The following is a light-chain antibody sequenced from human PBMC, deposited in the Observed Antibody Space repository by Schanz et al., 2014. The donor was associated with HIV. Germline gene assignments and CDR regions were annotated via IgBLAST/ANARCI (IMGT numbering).Light chain of an antibody. CDR3: AAWDDSLNGWV. CDR1: SSNIGGNT. Sequence: SVLTQPPSASGTPGQRVTISCSGSSSNIGGNTVNWYQQLPGTAPKLLIYSNNQRPSGVPDRFSGSKSGTSASLAISGLQSEDEADYYCAAWDDSLNGWVFGGGTQLTVL. V-gene: IGLV1-44*01. CDR2: SNN. J-gene: IGLJ3*02.